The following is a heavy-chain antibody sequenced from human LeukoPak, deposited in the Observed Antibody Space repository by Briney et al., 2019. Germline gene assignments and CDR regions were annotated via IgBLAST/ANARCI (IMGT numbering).Heavy chain of an antibody. V-gene: IGHV4-59*01. Sequence: SETLSLTCTVSGGSISSYYWSWIRQPPGKGLEWIGYIYYSGSTNYNPSLKSRVTISVDTSKNQFSLKLSSVTAADTAVYYCARGGGRGYWYFDLWGRGTLVTVSS. CDR2: IYYSGST. D-gene: IGHD1-26*01. J-gene: IGHJ2*01. CDR1: GGSISSYY. CDR3: ARGGGRGYWYFDL.